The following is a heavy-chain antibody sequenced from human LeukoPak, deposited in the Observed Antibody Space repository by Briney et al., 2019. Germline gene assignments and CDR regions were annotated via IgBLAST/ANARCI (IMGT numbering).Heavy chain of an antibody. Sequence: ASVKVSCKISGYTLTEVSMHWVRQAPGKWLEWMGGFDPADGEPIYAQKFQGRVTMSEDTSTDTAYMDLSSLRSEDTAVYYCATEVVGYGDVHYFDSWGQGTLVTVSS. CDR1: GYTLTEVS. J-gene: IGHJ4*02. V-gene: IGHV1-24*01. CDR3: ATEVVGYGDVHYFDS. CDR2: FDPADGEP. D-gene: IGHD4-17*01.